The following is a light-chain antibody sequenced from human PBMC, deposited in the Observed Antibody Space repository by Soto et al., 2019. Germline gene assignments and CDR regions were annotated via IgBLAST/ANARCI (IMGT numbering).Light chain of an antibody. CDR2: DAS. CDR1: QSISSW. CDR3: QQYNRYSRT. J-gene: IGKJ1*01. Sequence: DIQMTQSPSTLSASVGDRVTMTCRASQSISSWLAWYQQKPGKAPKLIIYDASSLESGVPSRFSGSGSGTEFTLTISSLQPEDFATYYCQQYNRYSRTYGQGTKVDIK. V-gene: IGKV1-5*01.